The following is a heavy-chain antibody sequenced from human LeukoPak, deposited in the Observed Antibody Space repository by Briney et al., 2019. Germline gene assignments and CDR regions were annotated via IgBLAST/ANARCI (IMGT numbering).Heavy chain of an antibody. CDR1: GYTFTANS. J-gene: IGHJ5*02. CDR2: ISPNSGGT. CDR3: ARDGKAVLIESDL. D-gene: IGHD3-16*01. Sequence: ASVKVSCKASGYTFTANSLYWVRQAPGQGLEWMGSISPNSGGTNYAQNFQGRVTMTRDTSISTAYMELSSLRSDDTAVYYCARDGKAVLIESDLWGQGTLVTVSS. V-gene: IGHV1-2*02.